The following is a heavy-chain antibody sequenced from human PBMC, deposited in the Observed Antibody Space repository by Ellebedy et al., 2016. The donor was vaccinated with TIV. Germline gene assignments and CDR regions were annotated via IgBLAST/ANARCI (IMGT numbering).Heavy chain of an antibody. CDR2: IWYDGSNK. CDR3: ARANATMVRGVITFGLDY. Sequence: GESLKISCAASGFTFSSYGMHWVRQAPGKGLEWVAVIWYDGSNKYYADSVKGRFTISRDNSKNTLYLQMNSLRADDTAVYYCARANATMVRGVITFGLDYWGQGTLVTVSS. CDR1: GFTFSSYG. J-gene: IGHJ4*02. V-gene: IGHV3-33*08. D-gene: IGHD3-10*01.